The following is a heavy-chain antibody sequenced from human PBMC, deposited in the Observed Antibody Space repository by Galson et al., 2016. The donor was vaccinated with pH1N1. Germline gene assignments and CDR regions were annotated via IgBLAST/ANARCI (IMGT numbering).Heavy chain of an antibody. J-gene: IGHJ2*01. V-gene: IGHV5-51*03. D-gene: IGHD1-26*01. CDR2: IYGGDADT. CDR3: ARCRREIRVGSTWYWYFDL. Sequence: QSGAEVKKPGESLRISCKGSGYSFTSYWIGWVRQMPGKGLEWMGIIYGGDADTTNSPTYSPSFQGQVTISVDKSINTAYLQWSNLKASDSGIYYCARCRREIRVGSTWYWYFDLWGRGTLVTV. CDR1: GYSFTSYW.